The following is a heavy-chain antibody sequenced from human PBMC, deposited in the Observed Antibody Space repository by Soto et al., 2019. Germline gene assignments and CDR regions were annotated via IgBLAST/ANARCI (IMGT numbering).Heavy chain of an antibody. V-gene: IGHV1-69*13. CDR1: VGTFSSYA. CDR3: ERGGTAATTYNWFDP. Sequence: SVNVSCKASVGTFSSYAISWVRQAPGQGLEWMGGIIPIFGTANYAQKFQGRVTITADESTSTAYMELSSLRSEDTAVYYCERGGTAATTYNWFDPWGQGTLVTVSS. D-gene: IGHD2-15*01. CDR2: IIPIFGTA. J-gene: IGHJ5*02.